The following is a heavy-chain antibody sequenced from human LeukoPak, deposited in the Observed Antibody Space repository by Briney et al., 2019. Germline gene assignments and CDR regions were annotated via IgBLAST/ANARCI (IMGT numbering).Heavy chain of an antibody. CDR3: ARGEEHGSGTVHFDY. D-gene: IGHD3-10*01. CDR1: GGSISTNSNFF. CDR2: IYYSGTT. V-gene: IGHV4-39*02. Sequence: SETLSLTCTVSGGSISTNSNFFWGWIRQPPGKGLDWIGIIYYSGTTYYTPSLKSRVTIFVDTSKNLFSLRLTSVTAADTAVYYCARGEEHGSGTVHFDYWGQGTLVTVSS. J-gene: IGHJ4*02.